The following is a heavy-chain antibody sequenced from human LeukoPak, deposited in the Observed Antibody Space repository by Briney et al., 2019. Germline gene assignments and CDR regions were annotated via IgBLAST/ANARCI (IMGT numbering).Heavy chain of an antibody. V-gene: IGHV3-9*01. CDR1: GFTFDDYA. CDR3: AKGSEVLRYFGSGMGV. Sequence: GGSLRLSCAASGFTFDDYAMHWVRQAPGKGLEWVSGISWNSGSIGYADSVKGRFTISRDNAKNTLYLQMNSLRAEDTALYYCAKGSEVLRYFGSGMGVWGQGTTVTVSS. D-gene: IGHD3-9*01. J-gene: IGHJ6*02. CDR2: ISWNSGSI.